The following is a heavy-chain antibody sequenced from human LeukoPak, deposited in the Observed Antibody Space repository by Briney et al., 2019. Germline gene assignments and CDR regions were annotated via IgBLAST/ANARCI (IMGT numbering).Heavy chain of an antibody. Sequence: SVKVSCKASGGTFSSYAISWVRQAPGQGLEWMGGIIPIFGTANYAQKFQGRVTITADESTSTAYMELSSLRSEDTAVYYCARGRVPEGRWVPAARPNNDYYYYYMDVWGKGTTVTVSS. CDR2: IIPIFGTA. D-gene: IGHD2-2*02. V-gene: IGHV1-69*13. CDR3: ARGRVPEGRWVPAARPNNDYYYYYMDV. CDR1: GGTFSSYA. J-gene: IGHJ6*03.